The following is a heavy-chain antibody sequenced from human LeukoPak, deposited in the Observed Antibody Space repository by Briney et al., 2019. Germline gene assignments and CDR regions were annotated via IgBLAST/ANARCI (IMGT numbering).Heavy chain of an antibody. CDR1: GFTFSSHG. Sequence: GGSLRLSCAASGFTFSSHGMSWVRQAPGKGLEWVSTISGSGDYTYYADSVKGRFTISRDNAKNSLYLQMNSLRAEDTAVYSCARGADGVSSNSRGWFDPWGQGTLVTVSS. V-gene: IGHV3-23*01. CDR2: ISGSGDYT. D-gene: IGHD2-15*01. CDR3: ARGADGVSSNSRGWFDP. J-gene: IGHJ5*02.